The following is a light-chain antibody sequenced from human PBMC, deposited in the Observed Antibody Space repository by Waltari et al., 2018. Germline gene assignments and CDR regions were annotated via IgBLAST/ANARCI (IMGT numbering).Light chain of an antibody. CDR1: QTVDTY. CDR2: DTS. Sequence: EIVLTQSPATLSLSPGERATLSCRASQTVDTYLAWYQQRPGQAPRLLIYDTSNRATGIPDRVSGSGSETDLTLTISSLEPEDFAVYYCQQRRRWPLTFGGGSKVEI. J-gene: IGKJ4*01. CDR3: QQRRRWPLT. V-gene: IGKV3-11*01.